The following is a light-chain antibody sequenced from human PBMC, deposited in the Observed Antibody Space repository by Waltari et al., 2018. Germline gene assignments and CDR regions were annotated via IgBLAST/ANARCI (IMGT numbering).Light chain of an antibody. V-gene: IGKV1-16*01. J-gene: IGKJ4*01. CDR3: QQYKTFPLT. CDR1: PGISKF. CDR2: GAS. Sequence: IQMTQSPSSLAASVGDRVTITCRASPGISKFLAWFRQKTGKAPESLIYGASSLQSGVPSRFSGSGSGTDFTLTISSLQPEDFASYYCQQYKTFPLTFGGGTKVEIK.